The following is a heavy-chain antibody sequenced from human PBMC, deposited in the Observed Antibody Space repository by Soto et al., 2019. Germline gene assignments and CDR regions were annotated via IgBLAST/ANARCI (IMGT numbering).Heavy chain of an antibody. V-gene: IGHV4-30-4*08. CDR3: ARQRRGGYWFAP. Sequence: PSETLSLTCTVSGGSISSGGYYWSWIRQHPGKGLEWIGSIYKSGTTKYNPSLKRRITVSIDTSKNQFPLNLTSMTAADTALYYCARQRRGGYWFAPWGQGTPVTVSS. J-gene: IGHJ5*02. CDR1: GGSISSGGYY. CDR2: IYKSGTT.